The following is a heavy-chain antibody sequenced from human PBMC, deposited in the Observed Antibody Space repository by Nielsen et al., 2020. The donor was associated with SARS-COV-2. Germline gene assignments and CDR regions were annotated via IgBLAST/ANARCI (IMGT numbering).Heavy chain of an antibody. D-gene: IGHD3-10*01. CDR2: ISSSGSTI. Sequence: GESLKISCAASGFTFSSYSMNWVRQAPGKGLEWVSYISSSGSTIYYADSVKGRFTISRDNAKNSLYLQMNSLRAEDTAVYYCARESYGSGSYNYWGQGTLVTVSS. CDR1: GFTFSSYS. J-gene: IGHJ4*02. V-gene: IGHV3-48*04. CDR3: ARESYGSGSYNY.